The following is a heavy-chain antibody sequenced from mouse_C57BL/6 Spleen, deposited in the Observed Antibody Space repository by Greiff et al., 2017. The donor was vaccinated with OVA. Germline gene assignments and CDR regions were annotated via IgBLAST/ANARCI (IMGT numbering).Heavy chain of an antibody. V-gene: IGHV1-64*01. Sequence: QVQLQQPGAELVKPGASVKLSCKASGYTFTSYWMHWVKQRPGQGLEWIGMIHPNSGSTNYNEKFKSKATLTVDKSSSTAYMQLSSLTSYDSAVYYFSSRFDEDYSMDYWAPAPSVPVSS. CDR1: GYTFTSYW. CDR2: IHPNSGST. CDR3: SSRFDEDYSMDY. J-gene: IGHJ4*01.